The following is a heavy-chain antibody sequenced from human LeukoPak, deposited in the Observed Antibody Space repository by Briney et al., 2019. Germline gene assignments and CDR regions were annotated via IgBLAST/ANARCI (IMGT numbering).Heavy chain of an antibody. Sequence: GSLRLSCAASGFTFSSYGMHWVRQAPGKGLEWVAVIWYDGINQYYADSVKGRFTISRDNSKNTLYLQMNSLRAEDTAVYYCARDYRTWELLPFAYWGQGTLVAVSS. J-gene: IGHJ4*02. CDR2: IWYDGINQ. D-gene: IGHD1-26*01. V-gene: IGHV3-33*01. CDR3: ARDYRTWELLPFAY. CDR1: GFTFSSYG.